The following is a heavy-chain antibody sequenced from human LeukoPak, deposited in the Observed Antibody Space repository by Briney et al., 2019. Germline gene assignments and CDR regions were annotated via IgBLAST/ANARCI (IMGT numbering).Heavy chain of an antibody. CDR1: GSFFISYW. D-gene: IGHD5-18*01. Sequence: PGRCPRPSWAAAGSFFISYWTSWVRPAPGEGLEWVANIKEDGSDKHYADSVKGRFTVSRDNAKDSVFLQMSSRRAEDTAVYYCARDKDKAMVKLFVSWGEGTLVTVSS. CDR2: IKEDGSDK. V-gene: IGHV3-7*01. CDR3: ARDKDKAMVKLFVS. J-gene: IGHJ4*02.